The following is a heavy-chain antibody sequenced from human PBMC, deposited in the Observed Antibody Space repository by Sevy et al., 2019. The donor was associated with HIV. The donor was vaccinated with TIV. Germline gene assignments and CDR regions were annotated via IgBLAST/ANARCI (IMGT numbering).Heavy chain of an antibody. CDR3: TTGGLWFGELLPYYFDY. D-gene: IGHD3-10*01. V-gene: IGHV3-15*01. CDR2: IKRKTDGGTT. CDR1: GFTFSNAW. J-gene: IGHJ4*02. Sequence: GGSLRLSCAASGFTFSNAWMSWVRQAPGKGLEWVGRIKRKTDGGTTDYAAPVKGRFTISRDDSKNTLYLQMNSLKTEDTAVYYCTTGGLWFGELLPYYFDYWGQGTLVTVSS.